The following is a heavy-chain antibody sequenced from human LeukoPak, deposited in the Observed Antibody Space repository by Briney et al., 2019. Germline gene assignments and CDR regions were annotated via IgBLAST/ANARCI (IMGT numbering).Heavy chain of an antibody. Sequence: GGSLRLSCETSGFTFNNYGMHWVRQAPGKGLEWVAFIRNDGKIKYYADSVKGRFTVSRDSSKTTLYLQMNSLRPEDTAMYYCAKGPHDYGDHGGYYWGQGTLVTVSS. V-gene: IGHV3-30*02. CDR3: AKGPHDYGDHGGYY. D-gene: IGHD4-17*01. CDR1: GFTFNNYG. J-gene: IGHJ4*02. CDR2: IRNDGKIK.